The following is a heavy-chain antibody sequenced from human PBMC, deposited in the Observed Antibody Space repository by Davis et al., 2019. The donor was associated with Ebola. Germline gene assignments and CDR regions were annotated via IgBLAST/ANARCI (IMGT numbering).Heavy chain of an antibody. CDR2: THPGGGGT. J-gene: IGHJ4*02. D-gene: IGHD1-26*01. CDR3: ARDLRGSWTVDY. Sequence: ASVKVSCKASGYTFTSNHMHWVRQAPGQGLEWMAITHPGGGGTRFAQKFQGRVTLTSDTSTSTVSMELSSLTSEDTAVYYCARDLRGSWTVDYWGQGTPVTVSS. CDR1: GYTFTSNH. V-gene: IGHV1-46*01.